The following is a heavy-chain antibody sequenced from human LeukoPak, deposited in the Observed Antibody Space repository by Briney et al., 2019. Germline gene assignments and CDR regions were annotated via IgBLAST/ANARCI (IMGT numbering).Heavy chain of an antibody. V-gene: IGHV4-31*03. D-gene: IGHD2-8*01. CDR3: ARDDKYCTKGVCYPGAFDI. CDR2: IYYSGST. Sequence: SQTLSLTCTVSGGSIRSGDYYWSWIRQHPGKGLEWIGYIYYSGSTYCNPSLKSRVTISVDTSKNQFSLKLSSVTAADTAVYYCARDDKYCTKGVCYPGAFDIWGQGTTVTVSS. J-gene: IGHJ3*02. CDR1: GGSIRSGDYY.